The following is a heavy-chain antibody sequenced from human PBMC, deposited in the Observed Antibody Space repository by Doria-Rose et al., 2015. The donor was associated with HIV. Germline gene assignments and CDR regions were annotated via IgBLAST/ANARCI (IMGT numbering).Heavy chain of an antibody. Sequence: QVTLKESSPVLVKPTETLTLTCTVSGVSLSSPGMGVSWIRQPPGKALEWLANNFSDDERSYKTSLKSRLTISRGTSKSQVVPTMTDMDPVDTATYYCARIKSSRWYHKYYFDFWGQGTLVIVSA. J-gene: IGHJ4*02. CDR1: GVSLSSPGMG. D-gene: IGHD6-13*01. V-gene: IGHV2-26*01. CDR3: ARIKSSRWYHKYYFDF. CDR2: NFSDDER.